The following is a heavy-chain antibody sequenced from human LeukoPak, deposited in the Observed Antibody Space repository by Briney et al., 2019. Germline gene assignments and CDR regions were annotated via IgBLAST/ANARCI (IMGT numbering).Heavy chain of an antibody. CDR1: GFTVSSNY. D-gene: IGHD4-23*01. CDR3: ARCNSPYYYGMDV. V-gene: IGHV3-66*01. CDR2: IYSGGTT. J-gene: IGHJ6*02. Sequence: PGGSLRLSCAASGFTVSSNYMSWVRQAPGKGLEWVSIIYSGGTTYYADSVKGRFTISRDNSKNTLYLQMNSLRAEDTAVYYCARCNSPYYYGMDVWGQGTTVTVSS.